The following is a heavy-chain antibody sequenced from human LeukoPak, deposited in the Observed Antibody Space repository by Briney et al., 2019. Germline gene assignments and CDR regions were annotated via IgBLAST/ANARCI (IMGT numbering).Heavy chain of an antibody. D-gene: IGHD6-13*01. CDR1: GFTVSSNY. J-gene: IGHJ6*02. CDR2: IYSGGST. CDR3: ARYGSPRYYGMDV. Sequence: GGSLRLSCAASGFTVSSNYMSWVRQAPGKGLEWVSVIYSGGSTYYADSVKGRFTISRDNSKNTLYLQMNSLRAEDTAVYYCARYGSPRYYGMDVWGQGTTVTVSS. V-gene: IGHV3-66*01.